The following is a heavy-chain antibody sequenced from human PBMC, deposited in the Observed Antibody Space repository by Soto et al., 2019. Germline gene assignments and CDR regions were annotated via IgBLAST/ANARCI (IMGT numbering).Heavy chain of an antibody. J-gene: IGHJ4*02. Sequence: GGSLRLSCAASGFTFSSYAMSWVRQAPGKGLEWVSAISGSGGSTYYADSVKGRFTISRDNSKSTLYLQMNSLRAEDTALYYCAKDLGPAVAGSFFDYWGQGTLVTVSS. CDR3: AKDLGPAVAGSFFDY. CDR1: GFTFSSYA. CDR2: ISGSGGST. D-gene: IGHD6-19*01. V-gene: IGHV3-23*01.